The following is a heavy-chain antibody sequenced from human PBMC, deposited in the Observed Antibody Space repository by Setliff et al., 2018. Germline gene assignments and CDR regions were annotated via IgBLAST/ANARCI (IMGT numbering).Heavy chain of an antibody. CDR2: IDWDDDK. Sequence: SGPTLVNPTQTLTLTCTFSGFSLNTSGMRVSWIRQPPGKALEWLARIDWDDDKFYSTSLKTRLTISKDTSKKQVVLTMTNMDPVDTATYYRARISASSSHFDYWGPGTLVTVSS. CDR3: ARISASSSHFDY. V-gene: IGHV2-70*04. D-gene: IGHD6-13*01. CDR1: GFSLNTSGMR. J-gene: IGHJ4*02.